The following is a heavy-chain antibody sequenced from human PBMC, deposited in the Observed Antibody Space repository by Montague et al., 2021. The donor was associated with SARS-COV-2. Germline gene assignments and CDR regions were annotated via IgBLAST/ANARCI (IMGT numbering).Heavy chain of an antibody. CDR1: GGSFSDYH. CDR2: INYGGST. D-gene: IGHD1-1*01. Sequence: SETLSLTCAVYGGSFSDYHWTWIRQSPRGGLEWIGQINYGGSTKYSPSLRSRVTISIDTSKNQFSLKLTSVTAADTAVYYCARGAPGYWGQGTLVTVSS. V-gene: IGHV4-34*01. CDR3: ARGAPGY. J-gene: IGHJ4*02.